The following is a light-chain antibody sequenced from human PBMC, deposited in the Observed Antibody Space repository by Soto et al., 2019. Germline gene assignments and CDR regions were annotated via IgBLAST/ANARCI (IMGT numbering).Light chain of an antibody. J-gene: IGKJ1*01. CDR1: QSVSSK. V-gene: IGKV3-15*01. Sequence: EIVMTQSPATLSVSPGDTATLSCRASQSVSSKLAWYQQKPGQAPRLLIFRASTRATGLPARFSGSGSGTEFTLTIGSLQSEDFAVYYCQQYDNRPWTFGQGTKVEIK. CDR3: QQYDNRPWT. CDR2: RAS.